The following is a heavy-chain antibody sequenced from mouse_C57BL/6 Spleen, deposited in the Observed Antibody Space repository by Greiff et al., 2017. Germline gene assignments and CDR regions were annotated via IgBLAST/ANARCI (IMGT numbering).Heavy chain of an antibody. CDR3: ARDYDGDY. CDR2: INPYNGGP. CDR1: GYTFTDYY. Sequence: EVQLQQSGPVLVKPGASVKMSCKASGYTFTDYYMNWVKQSHGKSLEWIGVINPYNGGPSYNQQFKGKATLTVDTSYSTAYMELNSLTSEDSAVYYWARDYDGDYWGQGTTLTVSA. V-gene: IGHV1-19*01. D-gene: IGHD2-3*01. J-gene: IGHJ2*01.